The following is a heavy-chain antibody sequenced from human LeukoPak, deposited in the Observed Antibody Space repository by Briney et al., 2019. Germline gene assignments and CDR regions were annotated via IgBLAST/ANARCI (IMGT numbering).Heavy chain of an antibody. D-gene: IGHD3-22*01. CDR3: AIPTYYYDSSGHYLGY. J-gene: IGHJ4*02. CDR1: GYSFTSYW. Sequence: GESLKISCKGSGYSFTSYWIGWVRQMPGKGLEWMGIIYPGDSDTRYSPSFQGQVTISADKSISTAYLQWSSLKASDTAMYYCAIPTYYYDSSGHYLGYWGQGTLVTVSS. V-gene: IGHV5-51*01. CDR2: IYPGDSDT.